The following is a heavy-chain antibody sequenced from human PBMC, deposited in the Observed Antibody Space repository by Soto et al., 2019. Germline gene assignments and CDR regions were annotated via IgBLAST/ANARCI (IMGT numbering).Heavy chain of an antibody. CDR1: GFTFSSYW. D-gene: IGHD3-9*01. V-gene: IGHV3-74*01. J-gene: IGHJ4*02. Sequence: GGSLRLSCAASGFTFSSYWMHWVRQAPGKGLVWVSRINSDGSSKSYEDSVKGRFTISRDNAKNTLYLQMNRLRAEDKAVYYCAREPAMYDILTGYYYLVNYFDYWGQGTLVTVSS. CDR2: INSDGSSK. CDR3: AREPAMYDILTGYYYLVNYFDY.